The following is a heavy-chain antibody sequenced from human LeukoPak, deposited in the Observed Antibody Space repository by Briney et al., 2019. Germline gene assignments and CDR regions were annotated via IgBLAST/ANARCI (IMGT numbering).Heavy chain of an antibody. CDR2: IYYSGST. J-gene: IGHJ4*02. D-gene: IGHD6-19*01. V-gene: IGHV4-4*02. CDR3: ARDLGSSGWCSRLGFDY. CDR1: GGSISSTNW. Sequence: PSETLSLTCAVSGGSISSTNWWSWVRQPPGKGLEWIGEIYYSGSTNYNPSLKSRITILIDKSKNQFSLNLSSVTAADTAVYYCARDLGSSGWCSRLGFDYWGQGTLVTVSS.